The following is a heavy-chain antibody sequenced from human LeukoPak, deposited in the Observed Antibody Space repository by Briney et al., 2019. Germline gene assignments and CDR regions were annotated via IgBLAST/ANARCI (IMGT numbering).Heavy chain of an antibody. CDR1: GFTFSDFY. CDR3: VREGIYGGNSDPDY. V-gene: IGHV3-11*06. CDR2: ISSSGSST. J-gene: IGHJ4*02. Sequence: AGGSLRLSCAASGFTFSDFYMSWIRQAPGKGLEWISYISSSGSSTNYADSVKGRFTISRDNAKNSLYLQMNSLRDEDTAVYYCVREGIYGGNSDPDYWGQGTLVTVSS. D-gene: IGHD4-23*01.